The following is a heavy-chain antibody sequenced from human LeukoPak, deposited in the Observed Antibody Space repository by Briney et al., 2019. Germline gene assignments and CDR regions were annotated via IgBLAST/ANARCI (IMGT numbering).Heavy chain of an antibody. V-gene: IGHV3-30*02. D-gene: IGHD6-13*01. CDR2: IRYDGSDK. J-gene: IGHJ4*02. Sequence: GGSLRLSCATSGFTFYSHGMHWVRQAPGKGLKWVTFIRYDGSDKYYVDSVKGRFTVSRDNSKNTLYLQLTSLTTEDTALYYCVKDHFNSSSWSPFGHWGQGTLVTVSS. CDR1: GFTFYSHG. CDR3: VKDHFNSSSWSPFGH.